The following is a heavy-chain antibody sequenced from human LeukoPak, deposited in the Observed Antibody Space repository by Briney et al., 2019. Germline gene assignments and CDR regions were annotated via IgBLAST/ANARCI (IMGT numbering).Heavy chain of an antibody. D-gene: IGHD2-15*01. V-gene: IGHV1-24*01. CDR1: GYTLTELS. Sequence: ASVKVSCKVSGYTLTELSMHWVRQAPGKGLEWMGGFDPEDGETIYAQKFQGRVTMTEDTSTDTAYMELSSLRSEDTAVYYCARDWASHCSGGSCYPPYAFDIWGQGTMLTVSS. CDR3: ARDWASHCSGGSCYPPYAFDI. CDR2: FDPEDGET. J-gene: IGHJ3*02.